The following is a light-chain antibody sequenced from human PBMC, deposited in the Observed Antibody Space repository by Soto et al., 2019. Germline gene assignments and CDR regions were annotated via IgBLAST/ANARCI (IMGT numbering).Light chain of an antibody. Sequence: QSVLTQPASVSGSPGQSITISCTGTSTDIVAYNYVSWYQQHPGKAPKLLIYEVTNRPSGVSNRFSGSKSGNTASLTISGLQAEDEANYYCNSYTTLSNRVFGTGTKVTVL. CDR3: NSYTTLSNRV. V-gene: IGLV2-14*01. J-gene: IGLJ1*01. CDR2: EVT. CDR1: STDIVAYNY.